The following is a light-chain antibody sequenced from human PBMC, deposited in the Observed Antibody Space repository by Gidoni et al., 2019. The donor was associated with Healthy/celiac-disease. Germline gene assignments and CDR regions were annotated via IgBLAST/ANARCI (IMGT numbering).Light chain of an antibody. CDR2: GAS. Sequence: EIVMTQSPATLSVSPGERATLSCRASQSVSSNLAWDQQKPGQAPRLLIDGASTRATGIPARLSGSGSGTEFTLTISSLQSEDFAVYYCQQYNNWPPYTFGQGTKLEIK. J-gene: IGKJ2*01. CDR3: QQYNNWPPYT. V-gene: IGKV3-15*01. CDR1: QSVSSN.